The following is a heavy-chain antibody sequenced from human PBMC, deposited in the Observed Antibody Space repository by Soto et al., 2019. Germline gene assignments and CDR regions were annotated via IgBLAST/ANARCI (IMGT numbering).Heavy chain of an antibody. J-gene: IGHJ4*02. D-gene: IGHD6-13*01. V-gene: IGHV3-30-3*01. CDR2: ISYDGSNK. CDR1: GFTFSSYA. Sequence: LRLSCAASGFTFSSYAMHWVRQAPGKGLEWVAVISYDGSNKYYADSVKGRFTISRDNSKNTLYLQMNSLRAEDTAVYYCAKDLRGGAAAGLFDYWGQGTLVTVSS. CDR3: AKDLRGGAAAGLFDY.